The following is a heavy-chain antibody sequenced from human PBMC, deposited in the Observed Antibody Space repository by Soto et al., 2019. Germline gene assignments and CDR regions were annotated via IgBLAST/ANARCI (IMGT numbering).Heavy chain of an antibody. CDR3: ARVSYYFWSGYHPSYLFYP. V-gene: IGHV4-59*01. Sequence: SETLSLTCTVSGGSISSYYWSWIRQPPGKGLKRIGYIYYSGSTNYNPSLKSRDTISVDTSKNHFSLKLSSVTAADTAEYYCARVSYYFWSGYHPSYLFYPWGQGTLVTVSS. CDR2: IYYSGST. D-gene: IGHD3-3*01. CDR1: GGSISSYY. J-gene: IGHJ5*02.